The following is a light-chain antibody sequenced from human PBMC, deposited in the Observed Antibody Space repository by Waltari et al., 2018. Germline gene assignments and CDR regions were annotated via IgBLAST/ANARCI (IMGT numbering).Light chain of an antibody. CDR3: SSYTSSSTWV. Sequence: QSALTQPASVSGSPGPSITLSCTGTSSTVGGYHYFPWYQQHPGKAPKLMIYEVSNRPSGVSNRFSGCKSGNTASLTISGLQAEDEADYYCSSYTSSSTWVFGGGTKLTVL. J-gene: IGLJ3*02. CDR1: SSTVGGYHY. CDR2: EVS. V-gene: IGLV2-14*01.